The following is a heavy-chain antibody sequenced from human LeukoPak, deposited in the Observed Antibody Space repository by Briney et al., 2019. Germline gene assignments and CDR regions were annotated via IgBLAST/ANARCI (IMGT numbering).Heavy chain of an antibody. V-gene: IGHV3-30*02. CDR2: IRYDGSNK. Sequence: GGSLRLSCAASGFTFSDYYMSWIRQAPGKGLEWAAFIRYDGSNKYYADSVKGRFTISRDNSKNTLYLQMNSLRAEDTAVYYCAKDDWKDVHFDYWGQGTLVTVSS. D-gene: IGHD1-1*01. CDR1: GFTFSDYY. J-gene: IGHJ4*02. CDR3: AKDDWKDVHFDY.